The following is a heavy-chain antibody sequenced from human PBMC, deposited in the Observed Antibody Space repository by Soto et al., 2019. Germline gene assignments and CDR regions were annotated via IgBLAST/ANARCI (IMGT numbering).Heavy chain of an antibody. V-gene: IGHV4-31*02. J-gene: IGHJ5*02. CDR3: AREKGPYEILTPGYNWFDP. D-gene: IGHD2-8*01. CDR2: IYYSGST. Sequence: TLSLTSTVSGGSISSGGYYWSWIRQHPGKGVEWIGYIYYSGSTYYNPSLKSRVTISVDTSKNQFSLKLSSVTAADTAVYYCAREKGPYEILTPGYNWFDPWGQRTLVTVSS. CDR1: GGSISSGGYY.